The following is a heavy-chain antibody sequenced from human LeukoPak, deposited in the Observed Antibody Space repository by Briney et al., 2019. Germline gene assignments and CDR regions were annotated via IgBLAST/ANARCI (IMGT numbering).Heavy chain of an antibody. Sequence: PGRYLRLSCAASGFTFSSYAMHWVRQAPGKGLQWVAVISYDGSNKYYADSVKGRFTISRDNSKNTLYLQMNSLRAEDTAVYYCARDRGQLLRMDVWGKGTTVTVSS. V-gene: IGHV3-30*04. CDR3: ARDRGQLLRMDV. D-gene: IGHD2-2*01. CDR2: ISYDGSNK. J-gene: IGHJ6*04. CDR1: GFTFSSYA.